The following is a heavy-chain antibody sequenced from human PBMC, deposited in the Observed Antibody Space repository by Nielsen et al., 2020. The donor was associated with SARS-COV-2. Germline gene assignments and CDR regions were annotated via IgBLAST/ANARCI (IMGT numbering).Heavy chain of an antibody. J-gene: IGHJ3*01. CDR2: IKSDGSEK. Sequence: GESLKISCAASGFTFSSLWMSWVRQVPGKGLEWVADIKSDGSEKFYGDSVKGRFTISRDNAKNSMSLQMNSLRVEDTAVYYCARDWSRAFDVWGQGTMVTVSS. V-gene: IGHV3-7*01. CDR3: ARDWSRAFDV. CDR1: GFTFSSLW.